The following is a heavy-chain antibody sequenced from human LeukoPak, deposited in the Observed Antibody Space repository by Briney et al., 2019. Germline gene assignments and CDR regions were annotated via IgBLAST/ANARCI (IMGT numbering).Heavy chain of an antibody. V-gene: IGHV4-38-2*02. J-gene: IGHJ6*02. CDR3: ARDYNYGSGIGMDV. CDR2: IYYSGST. Sequence: SETLSLTCTVSGYSISSGYYWGWIRQPPGKGLEWIGSIYYSGSTYYNPSLKSRVTISVDTSKNQFSLKLSSVTAADTAVYYCARDYNYGSGIGMDVWGQGTTVTVSS. D-gene: IGHD3-10*01. CDR1: GYSISSGYY.